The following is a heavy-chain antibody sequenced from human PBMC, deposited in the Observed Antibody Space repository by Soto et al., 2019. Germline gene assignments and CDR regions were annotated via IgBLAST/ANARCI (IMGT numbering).Heavy chain of an antibody. V-gene: IGHV3-21*01. J-gene: IGHJ6*03. D-gene: IGHD7-27*01. CDR2: ISSSSSYI. CDR1: GFTFSSYS. Sequence: EVQLVESGGGLVKPGGSLRLSCAASGFTFSSYSMNWVRQAPGKGLEWVSSISSSSSYIYHADSVKGRFTISRDNAKNSLYLQMNSLRAEDTAVYYCARPWGHYYYYYYMDVWGKGTTVTVSS. CDR3: ARPWGHYYYYYYMDV.